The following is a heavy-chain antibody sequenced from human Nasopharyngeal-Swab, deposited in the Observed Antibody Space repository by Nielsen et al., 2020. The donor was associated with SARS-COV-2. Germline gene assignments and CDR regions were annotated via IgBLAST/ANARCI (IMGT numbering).Heavy chain of an antibody. CDR3: ASYLGVDGQKRFDY. V-gene: IGHV4-39*01. CDR1: GGSVTDTDYF. J-gene: IGHJ4*02. Sequence: SETLSLTCTVSGGSVTDTDYFWGWIRQPPVTGLEWIGNIDYSGRTFYNPSLKSRVSISVDTFKNQFSLKLHSVTAADTAVYYCASYLGVDGQKRFDYWGQGTLVPSPQ. D-gene: IGHD5-24*01. CDR2: IDYSGRT.